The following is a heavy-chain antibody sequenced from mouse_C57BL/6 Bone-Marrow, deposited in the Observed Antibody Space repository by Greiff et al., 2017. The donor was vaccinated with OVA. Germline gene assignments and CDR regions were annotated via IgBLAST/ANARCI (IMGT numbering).Heavy chain of an antibody. CDR2: IDPATGGT. CDR1: GYTFTDYE. D-gene: IGHD2-4*01. CDR3: TLWDYDELDY. V-gene: IGHV1-15*01. J-gene: IGHJ2*01. Sequence: QVQLQQPGAELVRPGASVTLSCKASGYTFTDYEMHWVKQTPVHGLEWIGAIDPATGGTAYNQKFKGKAILTVDKSSSTAYMELRSLTSEDSAVYYCTLWDYDELDYWGQGTTLTVSS.